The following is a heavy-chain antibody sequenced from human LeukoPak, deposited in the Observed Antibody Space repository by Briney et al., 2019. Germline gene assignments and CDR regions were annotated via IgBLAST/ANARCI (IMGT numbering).Heavy chain of an antibody. CDR3: ARATRFLDWSFDY. D-gene: IGHD3-9*01. J-gene: IGHJ4*02. V-gene: IGHV4-59*01. CDR2: IYYTGST. Sequence: SETLSLTCTVSGDSIPSYYLSWIRQSPGKGFEWIGFIYYTGSTKYNPSLVSRLSLSVDTSKNQFSLRLTSVTPADTAVYYCARATRFLDWSFDYWGQGNLITVSS. CDR1: GDSIPSYY.